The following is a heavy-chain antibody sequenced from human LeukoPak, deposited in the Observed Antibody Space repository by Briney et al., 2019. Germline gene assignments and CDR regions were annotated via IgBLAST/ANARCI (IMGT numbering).Heavy chain of an antibody. CDR3: ARERITMVRGVIITNTYGMDV. CDR1: GFSLSTSGMC. Sequence: SGPALVKPTQTLTLTCTFSGFSLSTSGMCVSWIRQPPGNALEWLARLDWDDDKYYSTSLKTRLTISKDTSKNQVVLTMTNMDPVDTATYYCARERITMVRGVIITNTYGMDVWGQGTTVTVSS. V-gene: IGHV2-70*11. D-gene: IGHD3-10*01. J-gene: IGHJ6*02. CDR2: LDWDDDK.